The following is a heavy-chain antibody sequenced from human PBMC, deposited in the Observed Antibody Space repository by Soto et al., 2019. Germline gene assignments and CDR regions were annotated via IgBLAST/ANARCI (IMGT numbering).Heavy chain of an antibody. CDR1: GGSMSNNY. Sequence: QVHLQESGPGLVKPSETLSLFCNVSGGSMSNNYWSWIRQAPGKGLEWIGYVFYTGSTNYNPSLKSRVSISVDTSEKHFSLRLNSVTAADTAVYYCARSLTVTRFDQWGQGTRVTVS. V-gene: IGHV4-59*01. CDR2: VFYTGST. D-gene: IGHD4-17*01. J-gene: IGHJ4*02. CDR3: ARSLTVTRFDQ.